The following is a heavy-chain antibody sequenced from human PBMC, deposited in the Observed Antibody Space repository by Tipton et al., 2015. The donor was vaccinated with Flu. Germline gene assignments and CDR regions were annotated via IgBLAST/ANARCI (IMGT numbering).Heavy chain of an antibody. V-gene: IGHV3-21*01. CDR3: ASGRTRSTEGYSYGYSFDY. D-gene: IGHD5-18*01. J-gene: IGHJ4*02. CDR1: GFTFSSYS. CDR2: ISSSSSYI. Sequence: LRLSCAASGFTFSSYSMNWVRQAPGKGLEWVSSISSSSSYIYYADSVKGRFTISRDNAKNSLYLQMNSLRAEDTAVYYCASGRTRSTEGYSYGYSFDYWGQGTLVTVSS.